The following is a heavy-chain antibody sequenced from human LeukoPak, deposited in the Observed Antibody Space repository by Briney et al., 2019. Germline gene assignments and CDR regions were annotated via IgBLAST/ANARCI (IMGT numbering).Heavy chain of an antibody. D-gene: IGHD4-17*01. V-gene: IGHV3-66*01. CDR2: IYSGGST. CDR1: GFTVNSNY. J-gene: IGHJ4*02. CDR3: ASLNYGDYDY. Sequence: GGSLRLSCAASGFTVNSNYMNWVRQAPGQGLEWVSIIYSGGSTGYADSVRDRFIISRDNSKNILYLQMNSLRPEDTAVYYCASLNYGDYDYWGQGTLVTVSS.